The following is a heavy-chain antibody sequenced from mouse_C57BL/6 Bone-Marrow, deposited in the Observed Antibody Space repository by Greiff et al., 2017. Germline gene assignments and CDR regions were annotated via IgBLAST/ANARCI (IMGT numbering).Heavy chain of an antibody. CDR1: GFSLSTSGMG. CDR3: ARRAPYYYGSLYWYFDV. CDR2: IYWDDDK. V-gene: IGHV8-12*01. D-gene: IGHD1-1*01. J-gene: IGHJ1*03. Sequence: QVTLKESGPGILQSSQTLSLTCSFSGFSLSTSGMGVSWIRQPSGKGLEWLAHIYWDDDKRYNPSLKSRLTISKDTSRNQVFLKITSVDTADTATYYCARRAPYYYGSLYWYFDVWGTGTTVTVSS.